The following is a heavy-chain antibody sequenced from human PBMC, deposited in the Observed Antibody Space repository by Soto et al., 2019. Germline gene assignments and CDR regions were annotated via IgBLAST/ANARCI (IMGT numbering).Heavy chain of an antibody. V-gene: IGHV4-34*01. D-gene: IGHD6-13*01. Sequence: QVQLQQWGAGLLKPSETLSLTCAVYGGSFSGYYWSWIRQPPGKGLEWIGEINHSGSTNYNPALNSRVTISVDTSKNQFALKLSSVTAADTAVYYCARGKSFRIAAAGGYFQHWGQGTLVTVSS. CDR2: INHSGST. J-gene: IGHJ1*01. CDR1: GGSFSGYY. CDR3: ARGKSFRIAAAGGYFQH.